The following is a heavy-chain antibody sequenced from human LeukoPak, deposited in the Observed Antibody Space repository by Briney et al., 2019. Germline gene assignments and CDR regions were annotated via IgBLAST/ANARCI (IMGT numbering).Heavy chain of an antibody. CDR2: VSPSHTTR. V-gene: IGHV1-18*01. D-gene: IGHD3-3*02. J-gene: IGHJ3*02. Sequence: ASVKVSCKASGYTFRHYSISWLRHAPGKGLEWMWLVSPSHTTRVNAQEFQGRVTMTADTNTNTVSMEIRSLRSDDTAVYFCARDYILPLETDNGDGFAIWGQGTVVTVSS. CDR1: GYTFRHYS. CDR3: ARDYILPLETDNGDGFAI.